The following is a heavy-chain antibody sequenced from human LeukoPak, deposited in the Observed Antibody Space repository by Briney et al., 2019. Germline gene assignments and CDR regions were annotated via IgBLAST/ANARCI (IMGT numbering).Heavy chain of an antibody. CDR1: GFAVSSNY. CDR3: ARDHPHYYDSSGYIPYYYYGMDV. D-gene: IGHD3-22*01. V-gene: IGHV3-66*01. CDR2: IYSGGST. Sequence: GGSLRLSCAASGFAVSSNYMSWVRQAPGKGLEWVSVIYSGGSTYYADSVKGRFTISRDNSKNTLYLQMNSLRAEDTAVYYCARDHPHYYDSSGYIPYYYYGMDVWGQGTTVTVSS. J-gene: IGHJ6*02.